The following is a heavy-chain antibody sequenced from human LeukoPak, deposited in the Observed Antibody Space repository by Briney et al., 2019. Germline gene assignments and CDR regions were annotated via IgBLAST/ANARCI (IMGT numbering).Heavy chain of an antibody. CDR2: MHNSGTP. D-gene: IGHD6-13*01. J-gene: IGHJ4*02. CDR3: VRVPAAGTGPDS. Sequence: AGGSLRLSCAASGFTFSDYYMSWIRQPPGKGLEWIGYMHNSGTPNYSPSLKSRVTMSADTSKNQFSLNLSSVTAADTAVYYCVRVPAAGTGPDSWGQGTLVSVSS. CDR1: GFTFSDYY. V-gene: IGHV4-59*01.